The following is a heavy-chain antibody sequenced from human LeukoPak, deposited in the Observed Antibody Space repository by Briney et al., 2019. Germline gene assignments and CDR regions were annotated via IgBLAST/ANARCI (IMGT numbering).Heavy chain of an antibody. CDR2: IYHSGST. CDR1: AGSISSSTW. CDR3: ATLSPPSYCDY. V-gene: IGHV4-4*02. Sequence: SETLSLTCAVSAGSISSSTWWNWVRQPPGKGLEWIGEIYHSGSTNYNPSLKTRLTISVDKSKNQFSLKLSSVTAADTAIYYCATLSPPSYCDYWGQGALVTVSS. J-gene: IGHJ4*02.